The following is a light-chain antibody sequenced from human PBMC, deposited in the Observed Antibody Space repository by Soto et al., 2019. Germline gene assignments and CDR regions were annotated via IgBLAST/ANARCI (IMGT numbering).Light chain of an antibody. Sequence: DIQMTQSPSSLSASIGDRVTITCRASQSVRSDLNWYQQTPGKAPKLLIYAASNLQTGVPSRFSGSEFGTDFTLTISSLQPEDFATYYCQQSHSAPYTFGQGTKLEIK. CDR3: QQSHSAPYT. J-gene: IGKJ2*01. V-gene: IGKV1-39*01. CDR1: QSVRSD. CDR2: AAS.